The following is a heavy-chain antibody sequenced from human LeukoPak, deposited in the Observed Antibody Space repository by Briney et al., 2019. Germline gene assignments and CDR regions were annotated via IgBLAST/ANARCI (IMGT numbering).Heavy chain of an antibody. CDR1: GFTVSSNY. V-gene: IGHV3-66*02. J-gene: IGHJ4*02. CDR2: IYSGGST. CDR3: ARYIAAAGRYFDY. D-gene: IGHD6-13*01. Sequence: GGSLRLSCAASGFTVSSNYMSWVRQAPGKGLEWVSVIYSGGSTYYADSVKGRFTISRDSSKNTLYLQMNSLRAEDTAVYYCARYIAAAGRYFDYWGQGTLVTVSS.